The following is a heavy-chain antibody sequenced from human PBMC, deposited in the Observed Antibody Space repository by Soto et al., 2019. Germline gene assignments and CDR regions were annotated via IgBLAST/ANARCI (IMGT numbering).Heavy chain of an antibody. J-gene: IGHJ6*03. CDR3: ARRARHCSSTSCYARYYYMDV. CDR2: INSDGSST. Sequence: GGSLRLSCAASGFTFSSYWMHWVRQAPGKGLVWVSRINSDGSSTSYADSVKGRFTISRDNAKNTLYLQMNSLRAEDTAVYYCARRARHCSSTSCYARYYYMDVWGKGTTVTVSS. V-gene: IGHV3-74*01. D-gene: IGHD2-2*01. CDR1: GFTFSSYW.